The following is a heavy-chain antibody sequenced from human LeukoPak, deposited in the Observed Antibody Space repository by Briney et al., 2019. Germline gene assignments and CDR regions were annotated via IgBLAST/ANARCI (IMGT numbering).Heavy chain of an antibody. CDR1: GGSLNRGGYY. CDR2: IYYSGST. Sequence: LSDTLSLTCTVSGGSLNRGGYYWSWIRQHPGKGVEWIGYIYYSGSTYYNPSLKSRVTISVDTSKNQFSLKLSSVTAADTAVYYCARMTVAHDYWGQGTLVTVSS. CDR3: ARMTVAHDY. V-gene: IGHV4-31*03. J-gene: IGHJ4*02. D-gene: IGHD4-23*01.